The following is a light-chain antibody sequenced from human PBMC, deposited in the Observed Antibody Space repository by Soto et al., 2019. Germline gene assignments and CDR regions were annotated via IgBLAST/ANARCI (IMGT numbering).Light chain of an antibody. CDR2: GAS. J-gene: IGKJ1*01. Sequence: EIVLTQSPGTLSLSPGERATLSCRASQSVSSSYIAWYQLNRGQAPRLLIYGASSRAPGIPDRFGGSGSGTDFTLSISRLEPEDFAVYYCQQYGSSRWTFGQGTKVEIK. CDR1: QSVSSSY. CDR3: QQYGSSRWT. V-gene: IGKV3-20*01.